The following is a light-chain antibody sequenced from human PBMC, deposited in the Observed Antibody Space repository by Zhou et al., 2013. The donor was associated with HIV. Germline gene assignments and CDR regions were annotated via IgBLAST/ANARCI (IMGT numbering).Light chain of an antibody. CDR1: QSLLYSNGYNY. V-gene: IGKV2-28*01. CDR2: LSS. J-gene: IGKJ4*01. Sequence: VVLTQSPLSLPVTPGESASLSCTSSQSLLYSNGYNYLDWYVQKSGQSPQLVIYLSSYRASGVSDRFSGSGSGTNFTLRISKVEAEDVGVYYCMQALQTALTFGGGTKVEIK. CDR3: MQALQTALT.